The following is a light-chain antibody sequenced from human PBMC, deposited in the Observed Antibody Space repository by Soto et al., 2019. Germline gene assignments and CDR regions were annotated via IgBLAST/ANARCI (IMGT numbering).Light chain of an antibody. CDR2: GAS. Sequence: EIVLTQSPGTLSSFPGERATLSCRASQSVSSSYLAWYQQKPGQAPRLLIYGASSRATGIPDRFSGSGSGTDFTLTISRLEPEDFAVYYCQQYGRSPPWTFGQGTNVDIK. CDR1: QSVSSSY. CDR3: QQYGRSPPWT. J-gene: IGKJ1*01. V-gene: IGKV3-20*01.